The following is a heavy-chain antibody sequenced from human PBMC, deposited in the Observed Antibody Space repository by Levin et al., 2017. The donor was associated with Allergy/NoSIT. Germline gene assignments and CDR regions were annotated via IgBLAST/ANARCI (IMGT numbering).Heavy chain of an antibody. Sequence: PGGSLRLSCAASGFPFSTYGMHWVRQAPGRGLEWVAVIWFDGSSKYYADSVKGRFTISRDNSENTLYLQMNSLRAEDSGVYYCARASGPFDYWGQGTLVTVSS. CDR2: IWFDGSSK. J-gene: IGHJ4*02. CDR1: GFPFSTYG. D-gene: IGHD3-10*01. CDR3: ARASGPFDY. V-gene: IGHV3-33*01.